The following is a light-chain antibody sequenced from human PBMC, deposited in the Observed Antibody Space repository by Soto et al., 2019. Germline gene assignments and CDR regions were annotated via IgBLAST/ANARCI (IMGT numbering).Light chain of an antibody. CDR3: MQALPTPS. Sequence: ESVMTQSPLSLSVTPGEPASISCRSSQSLLHSNGYNYLDWYLQKPGQSPQLLIYLGSFRAAGXAXTFSGSGSGTDFTLKISRVEAADVGVYYCMQALPTPSFGGGTKVEIK. V-gene: IGKV2-28*01. CDR1: QSLLHSNGYNY. J-gene: IGKJ4*01. CDR2: LGS.